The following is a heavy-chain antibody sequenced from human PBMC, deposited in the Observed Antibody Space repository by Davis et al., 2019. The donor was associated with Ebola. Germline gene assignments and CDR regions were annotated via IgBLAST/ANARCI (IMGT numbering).Heavy chain of an antibody. CDR3: ASTTYYDFWSGYGGGYYGMDV. CDR1: GYTFTNYA. J-gene: IGHJ6*02. Sequence: SVKVSCKASGYTFTNYAISWVRQAPGQGLEWMGGIIPIFGTANYAQKFQGRVTITADESTSTAYMELSSLRSEDTAVYYCASTTYYDFWSGYGGGYYGMDVWGQGTTVTVSS. D-gene: IGHD3-3*01. CDR2: IIPIFGTA. V-gene: IGHV1-69*13.